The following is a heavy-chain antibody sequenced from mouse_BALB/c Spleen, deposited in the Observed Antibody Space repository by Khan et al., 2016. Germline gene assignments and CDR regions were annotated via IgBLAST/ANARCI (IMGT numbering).Heavy chain of an antibody. D-gene: IGHD2-2*01. J-gene: IGHJ1*01. V-gene: IGHV9-2-1*01. CDR2: INTETGEP. CDR1: GYTFTDYS. Sequence: QIQLVQSGPELKKPGETVKISCKASGYTFTDYSMHWVKQAPGKGLKWMGWINTETGEPTYADDFKGRFAFSLETSASTAYLQINNLKNEDTATYFCARWLRQAYWYVDVWGAGTTVTVSS. CDR3: ARWLRQAYWYVDV.